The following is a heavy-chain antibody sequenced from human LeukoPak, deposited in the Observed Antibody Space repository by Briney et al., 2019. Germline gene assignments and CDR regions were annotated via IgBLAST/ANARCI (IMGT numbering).Heavy chain of an antibody. CDR2: IRYDGSNK. D-gene: IGHD1-26*01. Sequence: PGGSLRLSCAASGFTFSSYGMHWVRQAPGKGLEWVTFIRYDGSNKDYADSVKGRFTISRDNSKNTLYLQMNSLRVEDTAVYYCAKDLRGRGSYTDSFDCWGQGTLVTVSS. J-gene: IGHJ4*02. CDR1: GFTFSSYG. V-gene: IGHV3-30*02. CDR3: AKDLRGRGSYTDSFDC.